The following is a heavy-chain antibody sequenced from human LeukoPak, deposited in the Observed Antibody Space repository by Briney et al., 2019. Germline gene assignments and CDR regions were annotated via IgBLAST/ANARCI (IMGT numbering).Heavy chain of an antibody. CDR1: GFSLSTSGVG. J-gene: IGHJ3*02. Sequence: ESGPTLVKPTQTLTLTCTFSGFSLSTSGVGVGWIRQPPGKALEWLALIYWDDDKRYSPSLKSRLTITKDTSKNQVVLTMTNMDPVDTATYYCAHRPLYCSGGNCYPYDAFDIWGQGTMVTVSS. CDR3: AHRPLYCSGGNCYPYDAFDI. V-gene: IGHV2-5*02. D-gene: IGHD2-15*01. CDR2: IYWDDDK.